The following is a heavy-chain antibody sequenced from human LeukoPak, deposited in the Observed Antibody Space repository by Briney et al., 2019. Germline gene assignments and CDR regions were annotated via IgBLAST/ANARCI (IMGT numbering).Heavy chain of an antibody. J-gene: IGHJ4*02. CDR2: IKQDGSEK. CDR3: ARGWYGGY. CDR1: GFTFSNAW. Sequence: GGSLRLSCAASGFTFSNAWMSWVRQAPGKGLEWVANIKQDGSEKYYVDSVKGRFTISRDNAKNSLYLQMNSLRAEDTAVYYCARGWYGGYWGQGTLVTVSS. V-gene: IGHV3-7*05. D-gene: IGHD6-13*01.